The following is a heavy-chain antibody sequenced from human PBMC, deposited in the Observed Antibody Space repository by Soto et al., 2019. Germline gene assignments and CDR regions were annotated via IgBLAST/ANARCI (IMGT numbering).Heavy chain of an antibody. CDR3: TRDASRDSSARGWFDP. Sequence: LRLSCAASGFTFSSYEMNWVRQAPGKGLEWVSTISSNSAYIYYTDALRGRFTISRDNAKNSLHLQMNSLRAEDTAVYYCTRDASRDSSARGWFDPWGPGTLVTVLL. V-gene: IGHV3-21*01. CDR2: ISSNSAYI. J-gene: IGHJ5*02. CDR1: GFTFSSYE. D-gene: IGHD6-13*01.